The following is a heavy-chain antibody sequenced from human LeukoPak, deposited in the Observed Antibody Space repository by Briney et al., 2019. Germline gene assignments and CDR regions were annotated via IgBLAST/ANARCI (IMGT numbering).Heavy chain of an antibody. V-gene: IGHV4-59*01. D-gene: IGHD4-23*01. CDR3: ATLTGGDDSFDI. CDR1: GGSFSGYY. Sequence: SEALSLTCAVYGGSFSGYYWSWIRQPPGKGLEWIGYIFYTGSTNYNPSLKSRVTISVLTSKNRFSLKLSSVTAADTAVYYCATLTGGDDSFDIWGQGTMVTVSS. J-gene: IGHJ3*02. CDR2: IFYTGST.